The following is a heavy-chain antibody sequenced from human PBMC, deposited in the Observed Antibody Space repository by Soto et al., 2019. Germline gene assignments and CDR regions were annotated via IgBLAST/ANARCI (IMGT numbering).Heavy chain of an antibody. CDR2: ISGSGGST. CDR1: GFTFSSYA. J-gene: IGHJ4*02. D-gene: IGHD3-10*01. V-gene: IGHV3-23*01. CDR3: AEAWHYGSAPRPES. Sequence: PGESLRLSCAASGFTFSSYAMSWVRQAPGKGLEWVSAISGSGGSTYYADSVKGRFTISRDNSKNTQYLQMNSLRAEDTAVYYYAEAWHYGSAPRPESWGQGTLVSICS.